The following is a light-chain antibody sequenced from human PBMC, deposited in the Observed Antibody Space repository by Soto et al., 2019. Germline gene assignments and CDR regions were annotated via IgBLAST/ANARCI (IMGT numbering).Light chain of an antibody. CDR3: QQYNSYSQT. CDR1: QSISSW. Sequence: DIPMTQSSSPPSASVGDSVTIPLPASQSISSWLAWYQQKPGKAPNLLIYDASALESGVPSRFSGSGSGTEFTLTISSLQPDDFATYYCQQYNSYSQTFGQGTKVDIK. J-gene: IGKJ1*01. CDR2: DAS. V-gene: IGKV1-5*01.